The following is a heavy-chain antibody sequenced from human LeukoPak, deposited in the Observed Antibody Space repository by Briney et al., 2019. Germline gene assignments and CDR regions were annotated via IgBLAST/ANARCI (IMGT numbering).Heavy chain of an antibody. CDR2: ISSSGSTI. V-gene: IGHV3-48*03. CDR3: ARDLYYYDSSGSGRNWFDP. J-gene: IGHJ5*02. D-gene: IGHD3-22*01. CDR1: GFTFSSYE. Sequence: GGSLRLSCAASGFTFSSYEMNWVRQAPGKGLEWVSYISSSGSTIYYADSVKGRFTISRDNAKNSLYLQMNSLRAEDTAVYYCARDLYYYDSSGSGRNWFDPWGQGTLVTVSS.